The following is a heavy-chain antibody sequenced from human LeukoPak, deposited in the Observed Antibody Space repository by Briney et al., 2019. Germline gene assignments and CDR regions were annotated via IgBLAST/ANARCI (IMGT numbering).Heavy chain of an antibody. Sequence: PGGSLRLSCAASGFTVSSNYMSWVRQAPGKGLEWVSVIYSGGSTYYADSVKGRFTISRDNSKNTLYLQMNSLRAEDTAVYYCARETGDSSGYSTFDYWGQGTLVTVSS. D-gene: IGHD3-22*01. V-gene: IGHV3-53*01. CDR3: ARETGDSSGYSTFDY. CDR1: GFTVSSNY. CDR2: IYSGGST. J-gene: IGHJ4*02.